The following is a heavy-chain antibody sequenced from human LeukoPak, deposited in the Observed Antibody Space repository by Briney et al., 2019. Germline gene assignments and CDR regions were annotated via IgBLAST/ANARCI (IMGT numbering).Heavy chain of an antibody. CDR3: ARGVVIVGIDY. V-gene: IGHV3-53*01. Sequence: PGGSLRLSCAASGFTVSSNYMNWVRQAPGKGLEWVSVIYTGGTTYYADSVKGRFTISRDNSKNTLYLQMNSLRAEDTAAYYCARGVVIVGIDYWGQGTLVTVSS. CDR2: IYTGGTT. D-gene: IGHD3-3*01. CDR1: GFTVSSNY. J-gene: IGHJ4*02.